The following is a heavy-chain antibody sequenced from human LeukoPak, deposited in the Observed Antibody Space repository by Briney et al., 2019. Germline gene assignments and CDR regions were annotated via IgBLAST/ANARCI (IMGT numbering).Heavy chain of an antibody. CDR1: GFTFSSYS. CDR2: ISHDGSKT. CDR3: AILIRGLYYRYAMDV. D-gene: IGHD3-10*01. V-gene: IGHV3-30*03. J-gene: IGHJ6*02. Sequence: GGSLRLSCAASGFTFSSYSMNWVRQAPGKGLEWVAVISHDGSKTFYADSVKGRLIISRDNSKKTLYLQMNSLRADDTAVFFCAILIRGLYYRYAMDVWGQGTTVSVSS.